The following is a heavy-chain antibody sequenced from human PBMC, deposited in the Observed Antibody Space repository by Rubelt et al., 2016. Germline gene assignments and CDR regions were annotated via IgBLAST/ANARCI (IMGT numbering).Heavy chain of an antibody. Sequence: QVQLQQWGAGLLKPSETLSLTCAVYGGSFSGYYWSWIRQPPGTGLEWIGEINHSVSTNYNPSLKRRITISVETSKNQFSLRRSSVTAWETAVYYWARMVVPAATAVRAYYYMDVWGKGTTVTVSS. CDR1: GGSFSGYY. D-gene: IGHD2-2*01. CDR2: INHSVST. V-gene: IGHV4-34*01. J-gene: IGHJ6*03. CDR3: ARMVVPAATAVRAYYYMDV.